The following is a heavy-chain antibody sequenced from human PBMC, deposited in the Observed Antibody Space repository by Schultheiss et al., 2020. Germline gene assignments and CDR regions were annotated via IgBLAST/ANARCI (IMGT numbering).Heavy chain of an antibody. V-gene: IGHV3-13*04. Sequence: GGSLRLSCAASGFTFSSFDMRWVRQTTGRGLEWVSAIAIAGGTYYPGSVKSRVTISRENTKNSLYLQMNNLRGGDTAVYYCARARHTAGRLATWFDYWGQGTLVTVSA. CDR3: ARARHTAGRLATWFDY. CDR1: GFTFSSFD. J-gene: IGHJ4*02. CDR2: IAIAGGT. D-gene: IGHD5-18*01.